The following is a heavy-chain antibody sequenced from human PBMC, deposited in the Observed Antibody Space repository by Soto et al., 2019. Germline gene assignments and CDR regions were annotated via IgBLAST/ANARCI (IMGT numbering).Heavy chain of an antibody. CDR1: GGTFSSYA. CDR3: AGGGAGIVGADDAFDI. V-gene: IGHV1-69*01. CDR2: IIPIFGTA. D-gene: IGHD1-26*01. J-gene: IGHJ3*02. Sequence: QVQLVQSGAEVQKPGSSVKVSCKASGGTFSSYAISWVRQAPGQGLEWMGGIIPIFGTANYAQKLQGRVTITEDESTSTAYMELSSLRSEDTAVYYCAGGGAGIVGADDAFDIWGQGTMVTVSS.